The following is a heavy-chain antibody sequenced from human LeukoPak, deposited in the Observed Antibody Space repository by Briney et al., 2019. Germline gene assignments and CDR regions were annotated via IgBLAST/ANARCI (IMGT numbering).Heavy chain of an antibody. CDR2: TYYRSKWYC. Sequence: SQTLSLTCAISGDSVSSNSATWNWIRQSPSRGLEWLGRTYYRSKWYCEYAVSVKGRIRINPDTSKNQLSLQVNSVTPDDTAVYYCAMGHNFDYWGQGTLVTVSS. CDR1: GDSVSSNSAT. D-gene: IGHD3-10*01. V-gene: IGHV6-1*01. CDR3: AMGHNFDY. J-gene: IGHJ4*02.